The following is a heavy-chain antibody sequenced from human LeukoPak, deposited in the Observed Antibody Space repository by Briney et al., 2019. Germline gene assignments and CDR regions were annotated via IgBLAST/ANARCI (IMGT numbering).Heavy chain of an antibody. Sequence: GGSLRLSCAASGFTFSSYGMHWVRQAPGKGLEWVAFIRYDGSNKYYADSVKGRFTISRDNSKNTLYLQMNSLRAEDTAVYYCAKEGGIAANPYYFDYWGQGTLVTVSS. CDR1: GFTFSSYG. V-gene: IGHV3-30*02. D-gene: IGHD6-6*01. J-gene: IGHJ4*02. CDR2: IRYDGSNK. CDR3: AKEGGIAANPYYFDY.